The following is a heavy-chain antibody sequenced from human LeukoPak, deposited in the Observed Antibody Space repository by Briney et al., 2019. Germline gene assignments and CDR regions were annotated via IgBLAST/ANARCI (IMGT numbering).Heavy chain of an antibody. V-gene: IGHV4-4*07. CDR2: IYNTGST. Sequence: ETLSLTCTVSGDSITIHYGVWIRQPAGKGLEWIGHIYNTGSTNYNPSLNSRVTMSLDTSKNQFSLTLSSVNAADTAVYYCARERAHHWYFDLWGRGTLVAVSS. CDR1: GDSITIHY. CDR3: ARERAHHWYFDL. J-gene: IGHJ2*01.